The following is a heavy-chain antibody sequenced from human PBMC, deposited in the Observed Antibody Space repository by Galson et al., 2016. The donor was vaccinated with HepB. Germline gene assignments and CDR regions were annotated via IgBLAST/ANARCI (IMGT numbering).Heavy chain of an antibody. CDR3: ARRLTHHSKIWDIDY. Sequence: QSGAEVKKPGESLRISCKGSGYSFTDYWIGWVRQMPGKGLEWMGIIYPGDSHTRYRPSFQGKVTISAAKSISTAYLQWSSLKASDTAIYYCARRLTHHSKIWDIDYWGQGTLVTVSS. V-gene: IGHV5-51*01. CDR1: GYSFTDYW. D-gene: IGHD3-16*01. J-gene: IGHJ4*02. CDR2: IYPGDSHT.